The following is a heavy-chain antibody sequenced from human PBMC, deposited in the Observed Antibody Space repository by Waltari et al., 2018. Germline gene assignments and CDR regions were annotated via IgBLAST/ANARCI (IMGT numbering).Heavy chain of an antibody. CDR2: IYTSGST. Sequence: QVQLQESGPGLVKPSETLSLTCTVSGGSISSYYWSWIRQPAGKGLEWIGRIYTSGSTNYNPSLKSRVTMSVDTSKNQFSLKLSSVTAADTAVYYCASRSGSYPGDYYYYYMDVWGKGTTVTVSS. CDR1: GGSISSYY. V-gene: IGHV4-4*07. D-gene: IGHD3-10*01. J-gene: IGHJ6*03. CDR3: ASRSGSYPGDYYYYYMDV.